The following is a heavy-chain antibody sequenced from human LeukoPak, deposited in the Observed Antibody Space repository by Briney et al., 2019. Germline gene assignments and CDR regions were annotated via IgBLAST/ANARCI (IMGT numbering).Heavy chain of an antibody. CDR2: SSASGGST. CDR3: AKQGGYLGSGREYYFDD. V-gene: IGHV3-23*01. J-gene: IGHJ4*02. D-gene: IGHD3-10*01. Sequence: PGGSLRLSCAASGFTFSNYAMTWVRQAPGKGLEWVSTSSASGGSTYYADSVKGRFTISRDNSKNTLYLQMNSLRAEDTAVYYCAKQGGYLGSGREYYFDDWGQGALVTVSS. CDR1: GFTFSNYA.